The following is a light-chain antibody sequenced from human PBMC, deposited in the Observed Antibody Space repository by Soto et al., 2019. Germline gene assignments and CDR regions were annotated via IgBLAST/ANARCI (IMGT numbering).Light chain of an antibody. CDR1: QSLSNN. CDR3: QQYNQWPLT. J-gene: IGKJ4*01. V-gene: IGKV3-15*01. CDR2: SAH. Sequence: EIVMTQSPATLSVSPGERATLSCRASQSLSNNLAWYQQKPGQAPRLLFYSAHTRATGVPARFSGSGSGTEFTLTITSLQSEDLAVFYCQQYNQWPLTFGGGTNVETK.